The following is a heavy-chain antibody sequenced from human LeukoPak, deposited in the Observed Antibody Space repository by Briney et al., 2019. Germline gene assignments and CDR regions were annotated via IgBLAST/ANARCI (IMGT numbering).Heavy chain of an antibody. Sequence: GGSLRLSCAASGFTVSSIYMSWVRQAPGKGLEWVSVIYSGGSTYYADSVKGRFTISRDNSKNTLYLQMNSLRAEDTAVYYCARDRPYGSGSRAFDIWGQGTMVTVSS. CDR3: ARDRPYGSGSRAFDI. CDR1: GFTVSSIY. CDR2: IYSGGST. D-gene: IGHD3-10*01. J-gene: IGHJ3*02. V-gene: IGHV3-53*01.